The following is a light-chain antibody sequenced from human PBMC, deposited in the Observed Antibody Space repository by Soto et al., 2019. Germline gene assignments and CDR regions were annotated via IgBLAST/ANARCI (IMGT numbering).Light chain of an antibody. CDR2: DNT. CDR3: QSYDSSLSDSGV. CDR1: SSNIGAGYA. J-gene: IGLJ2*01. V-gene: IGLV1-40*01. Sequence: QSVLTQPPSVSGAPGQRVTISCTGSSSNIGAGYAVHWYQQLPGTAPKLLIYDNTNRPSGVPDRFSGSKSGTSASLAISGLQAEDEADYYCQSYDSSLSDSGVFGGGTKVTVL.